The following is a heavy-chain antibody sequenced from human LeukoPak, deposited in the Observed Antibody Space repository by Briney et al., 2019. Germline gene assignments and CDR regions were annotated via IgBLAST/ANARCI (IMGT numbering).Heavy chain of an antibody. CDR1: GYTFTSYD. CDR2: MNPNSGNT. V-gene: IGHV1-8*03. D-gene: IGHD2-2*03. CDR3: ARRAGYCSSTSCYVYYYYYYMDV. Sequence: ASVKVSCKASGYTFTSYDINWVRQATGQGLEWMGWMNPNSGNTGYAQKFQGRVTITRNTSISTAYMELSSLRSEDTAVYYCARRAGYCSSTSCYVYYYYYYMDVWGKGTTVTVSS. J-gene: IGHJ6*03.